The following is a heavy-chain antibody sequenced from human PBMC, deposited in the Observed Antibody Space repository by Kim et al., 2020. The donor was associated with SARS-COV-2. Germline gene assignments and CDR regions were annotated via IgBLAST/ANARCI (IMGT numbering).Heavy chain of an antibody. CDR2: ISGSGGST. Sequence: GGSLRLSCAASGFTFSSYAMSWVRQAPGKGLEWVSAISGSGGSTYYADSVKGRFTISRDNSKNTLYLQMNSLRAEDTAVYYCAKSTPRSIAAVIRWAEAFEIWGQGTMVTVSS. J-gene: IGHJ3*02. CDR3: AKSTPRSIAAVIRWAEAFEI. D-gene: IGHD6-6*01. V-gene: IGHV3-23*01. CDR1: GFTFSSYA.